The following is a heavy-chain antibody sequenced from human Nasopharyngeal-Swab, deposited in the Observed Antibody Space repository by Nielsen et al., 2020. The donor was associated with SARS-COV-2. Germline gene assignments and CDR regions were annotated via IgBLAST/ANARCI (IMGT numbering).Heavy chain of an antibody. D-gene: IGHD2-15*01. Sequence: GESLKISCAASGFTFSSFEMHWVRQVSGKGLEWVSAIDTTGDTYYPDSVKGRFNISRENAKNSLFLQINSLRVEDTAMYYCARGDGIYCGGGNCYAVDPFEIWGQVTMVTVSS. J-gene: IGHJ3*02. CDR3: ARGDGIYCGGGNCYAVDPFEI. CDR1: GFTFSSFE. CDR2: IDTTGDT. V-gene: IGHV3-13*01.